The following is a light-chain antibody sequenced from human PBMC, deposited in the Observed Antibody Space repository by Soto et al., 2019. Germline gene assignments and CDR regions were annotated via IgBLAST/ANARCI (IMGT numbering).Light chain of an antibody. V-gene: IGKV1-5*01. CDR2: DAS. J-gene: IGKJ1*01. Sequence: DIQMTQSPSTLSASVGDRITITCRSSQSISNWLAWYQQKPGKAPKLLIYDASSLVSGVPSRFSGSGSGTEFTLTISSLQPDDFATYYCQQYNSYSPLTFGQGTKVEIK. CDR3: QQYNSYSPLT. CDR1: QSISNW.